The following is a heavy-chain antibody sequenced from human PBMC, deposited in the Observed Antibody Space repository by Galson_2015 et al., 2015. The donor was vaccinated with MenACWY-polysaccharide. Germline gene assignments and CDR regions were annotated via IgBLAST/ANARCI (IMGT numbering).Heavy chain of an antibody. CDR3: ARDGGRTIGTTQRGH. V-gene: IGHV3-7*01. J-gene: IGHJ4*02. D-gene: IGHD1-1*01. Sequence: SLRLSCAASGFTFNDFWLSWVRQAPGKGLEWVANINQYGSEKYYVDSVKGRFTISRDNAKNSLYLQMNSLRAEDTAVYYCARDGGRTIGTTQRGHWGQGTLVTVSS. CDR2: INQYGSEK. CDR1: GFTFNDFW.